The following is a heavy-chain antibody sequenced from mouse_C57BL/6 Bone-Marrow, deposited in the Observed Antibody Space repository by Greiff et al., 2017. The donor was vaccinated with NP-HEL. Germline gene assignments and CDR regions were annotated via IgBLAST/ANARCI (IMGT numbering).Heavy chain of an antibody. J-gene: IGHJ2*01. CDR2: IYPGDGDT. CDR1: GYAFSSSW. Sequence: QVQLKQSGPELVKPGASVKISCKASGYAFSSSWMNWVKQRPGKGLEWIGRIYPGDGDTNYNGKFKGKATLTADKSSSTAYMQLSSLTSEDSAVYFCAREGDGYSYFDYWGQGTTLTVSS. CDR3: AREGDGYSYFDY. D-gene: IGHD2-3*01. V-gene: IGHV1-82*01.